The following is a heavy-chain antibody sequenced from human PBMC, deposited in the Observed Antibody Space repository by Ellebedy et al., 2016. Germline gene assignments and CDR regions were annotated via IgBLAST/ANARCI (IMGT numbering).Heavy chain of an antibody. CDR1: GFSFSSNY. J-gene: IGHJ4*02. D-gene: IGHD6-19*01. Sequence: GGSLRLSCVVSGFSFSSNYMSWVRQAPGKGLEWVSVIYSGGTILYADSVKGRFTISRDNTKNTVYLQMNSLRAEDTAVYYCAKGKAVPGPEPLDYWGQGTLVTVSS. V-gene: IGHV3-66*01. CDR2: IYSGGTI. CDR3: AKGKAVPGPEPLDY.